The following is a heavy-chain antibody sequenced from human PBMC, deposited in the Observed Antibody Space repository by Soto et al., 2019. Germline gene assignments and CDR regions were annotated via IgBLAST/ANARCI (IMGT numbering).Heavy chain of an antibody. CDR1: GYTFTSHH. Sequence: QVQLVQSGAEVKKPGASVKVSCKASGYTFTSHHIHWVRQAPGQGLEWMGIINPSGGSTSYAQNFQGRVTMTRDTSTSIVYMELSSLRSEDTAVYYCARDEQQLRPDDGMDVWGQGTTVTVSS. CDR2: INPSGGST. J-gene: IGHJ6*02. CDR3: ARDEQQLRPDDGMDV. V-gene: IGHV1-46*01. D-gene: IGHD6-13*01.